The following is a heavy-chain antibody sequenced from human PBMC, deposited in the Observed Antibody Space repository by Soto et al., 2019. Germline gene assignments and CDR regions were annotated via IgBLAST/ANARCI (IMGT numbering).Heavy chain of an antibody. D-gene: IGHD2-2*01. CDR1: GGSISSYY. CDR3: AREAIPAATRWYNWFDP. Sequence: QVQLQESGPGLVKPSETLSLTCTVSGGSISSYYWSWIRQPPGQGLEWIGYIYYSGSTNYNPSLMSRVTISVDTSKHQFYLKLSSVSAADTAVYYCAREAIPAATRWYNWFDPWGQGTLVTVSS. J-gene: IGHJ5*02. V-gene: IGHV4-59*01. CDR2: IYYSGST.